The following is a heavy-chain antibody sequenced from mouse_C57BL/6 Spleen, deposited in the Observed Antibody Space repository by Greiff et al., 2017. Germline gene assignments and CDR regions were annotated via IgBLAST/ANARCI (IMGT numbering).Heavy chain of an antibody. CDR1: GYTFTSYG. CDR2: IYPRSGNT. D-gene: IGHD1-1*01. Sequence: QVHVKQSGAELARPGASVKLSCKASGYTFTSYGISWVKQRPGQGLEWIGDIYPRSGNTYYNEKFKGKATLTANKSSSTAYMELRSLTSEDSAVYSCARSGDYYGSSYVWAWFAYWGQGTLVTVSA. J-gene: IGHJ3*01. V-gene: IGHV1-81*01. CDR3: ARSGDYYGSSYVWAWFAY.